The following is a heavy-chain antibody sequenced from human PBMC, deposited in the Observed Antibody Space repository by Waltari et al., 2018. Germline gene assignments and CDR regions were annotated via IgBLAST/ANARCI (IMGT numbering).Heavy chain of an antibody. CDR1: GSTFRSSW. J-gene: IGHJ6*02. CDR2: IKQDGSAT. CDR3: ARGINVGMDV. Sequence: EVQLVESGGGLVQRGGSLRLSCAASGSTFRSSWMPWVRQASGKGLEWVANIKQDGSATYYIDSVEGRFTVSRDNANKSLFLQMNSLRADDTAVYYCARGINVGMDVWGQGTTVTVSS. D-gene: IGHD2-21*01. V-gene: IGHV3-7*01.